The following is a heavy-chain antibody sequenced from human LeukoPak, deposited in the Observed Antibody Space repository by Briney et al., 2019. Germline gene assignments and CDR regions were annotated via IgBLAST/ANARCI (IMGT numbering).Heavy chain of an antibody. Sequence: GGSLRLSCAASGFTFSSYAMSWVRQVPGEGLVWVSRINEDGTITNYADSVRGRFSISRDNAKNTLYLQMDSLRAEDTAVYYCGRDLGGRWSYWGQGTLVTVSS. CDR3: GRDLGGRWSY. V-gene: IGHV3-74*01. CDR1: GFTFSSYA. D-gene: IGHD5-24*01. CDR2: INEDGTIT. J-gene: IGHJ4*02.